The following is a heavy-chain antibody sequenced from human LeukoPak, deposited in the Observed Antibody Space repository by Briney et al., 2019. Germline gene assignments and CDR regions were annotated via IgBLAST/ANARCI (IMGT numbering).Heavy chain of an antibody. CDR2: ISAYNGDT. V-gene: IGHV1-18*01. CDR1: GYTFTSYG. J-gene: IGHJ4*02. CDR3: ARTYYYDTSRYYSLDLDY. Sequence: ASVKVSCKASGYTFTSYGISWVRQAPGQGLEWMAWISAYNGDTNYAHKVQGRVTVTTDTSTSTAYMELRNLTSDDTATYYCARTYYYDTSRYYSLDLDYWGQGTLVTVSS. D-gene: IGHD3-22*01.